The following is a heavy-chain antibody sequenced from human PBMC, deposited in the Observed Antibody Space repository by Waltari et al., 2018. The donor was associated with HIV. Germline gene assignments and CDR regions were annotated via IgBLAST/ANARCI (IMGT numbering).Heavy chain of an antibody. Sequence: EVQVVESGGGLVKPGGSLRLSCAASGFTFSSLSMNWVRKAPGKGRGWVQYIKGGGSDIKYADPVKGRFTIARDKAKNSLYLQRNNLRAEDTAVYYCARRHSGIQYDLWTGFAPPDYWGPGTLVTVSS. V-gene: IGHV3-21*05. CDR3: ARRHSGIQYDLWTGFAPPDY. CDR2: IKGGGSDI. D-gene: IGHD3-3*01. J-gene: IGHJ4*02. CDR1: GFTFSSLS.